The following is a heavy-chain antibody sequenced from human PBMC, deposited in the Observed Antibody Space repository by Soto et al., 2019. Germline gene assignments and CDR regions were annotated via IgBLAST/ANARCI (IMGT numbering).Heavy chain of an antibody. CDR2: ISSSSFTL. D-gene: IGHD2-8*01. CDR3: ATGNGGQPN. V-gene: IGHV3-48*02. Sequence: GGSLRLSCAASGFIFGSYTMNWVRQAQGKGLEWVSSISSSSFTLYYADSVKGRFSISRDNAKNSLYLQMNSLRDEDTAVYYCATGNGGQPNWGKGTLVTVSS. J-gene: IGHJ4*02. CDR1: GFIFGSYT.